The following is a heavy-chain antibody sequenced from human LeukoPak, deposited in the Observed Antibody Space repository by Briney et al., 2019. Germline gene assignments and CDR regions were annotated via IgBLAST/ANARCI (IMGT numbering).Heavy chain of an antibody. D-gene: IGHD3-16*01. Sequence: SETLSLTCTVSGGSISSSSYYWGWIRQPPGEGLEWIGSIYYSGSTYYNPSLKSRVTMSVDTSKNQFALKLTSVTAADTAVYYCARGELGIAWFDPWGQGTLVTVSS. CDR2: IYYSGST. V-gene: IGHV4-39*06. CDR3: ARGELGIAWFDP. CDR1: GGSISSSSYY. J-gene: IGHJ5*02.